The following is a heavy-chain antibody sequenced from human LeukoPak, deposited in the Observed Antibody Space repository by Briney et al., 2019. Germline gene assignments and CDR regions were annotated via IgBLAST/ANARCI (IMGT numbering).Heavy chain of an antibody. CDR3: ARDPPDY. CDR1: GYTLTELS. Sequence: ASVKVSCKVSGYTLTELSMHWVRQAPGKGLEWVGRFDPEDGATIYAQKFQGRVTLTADESTSTAYMELTSLRSDDTAVYYCARDPPDYWGQGTLVTVSS. V-gene: IGHV1-24*01. CDR2: FDPEDGAT. J-gene: IGHJ4*02.